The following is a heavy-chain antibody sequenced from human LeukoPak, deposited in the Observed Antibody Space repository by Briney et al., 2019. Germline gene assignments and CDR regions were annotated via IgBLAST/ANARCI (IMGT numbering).Heavy chain of an antibody. J-gene: IGHJ4*02. V-gene: IGHV4-39*01. Sequence: SETLSLTXTVSGGSISSTSFHWGWIRRPPGKGLEWIGSIYYSGSTYYNPSLKSRVTISVDTSKNQFSLKLSSVTAADTAVYYCARLLGSDSKVDYWGQGTLVTVSS. CDR2: IYYSGST. D-gene: IGHD4-11*01. CDR3: ARLLGSDSKVDY. CDR1: GGSISSTSFH.